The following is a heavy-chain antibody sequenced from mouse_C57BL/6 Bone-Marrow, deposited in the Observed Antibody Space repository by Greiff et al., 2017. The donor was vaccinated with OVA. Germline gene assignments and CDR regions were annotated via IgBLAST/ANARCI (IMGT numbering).Heavy chain of an antibody. CDR2: ISYSGST. CDR3: ARGQNWAWFAY. V-gene: IGHV3-1*01. J-gene: IGHJ3*01. CDR1: GYSITSGYD. Sequence: EVQLVESGPGMVKPSQSLSLTCTVTGYSITSGYDWHWIRHFPGNKLEWMGYISYSGSTNYNPSLKSRISITHDTSKNHFFLKLNSVTTEDTATYYCARGQNWAWFAYWGQGTLVTVSA. D-gene: IGHD4-1*01.